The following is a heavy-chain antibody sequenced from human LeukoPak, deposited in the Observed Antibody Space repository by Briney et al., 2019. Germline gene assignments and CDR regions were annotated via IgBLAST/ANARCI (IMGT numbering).Heavy chain of an antibody. CDR2: ISGSGGST. CDR1: GFTFSSYA. D-gene: IGHD3-9*01. V-gene: IGHV3-23*01. J-gene: IGHJ4*02. Sequence: GVSLRLPCEASGFTFSSYAMNWVRQAPGKGLEWVSPISGSGGSTSYADSVKGRFTISRDNSKNTLYVQMKSLRAEDTAVYYCAKDRLDDILTGYYYFWGQGTLVTVSS. CDR3: AKDRLDDILTGYYYF.